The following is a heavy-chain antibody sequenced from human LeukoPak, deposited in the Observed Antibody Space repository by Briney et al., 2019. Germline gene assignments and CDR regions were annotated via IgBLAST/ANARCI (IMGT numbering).Heavy chain of an antibody. D-gene: IGHD3-16*01. CDR3: ATDLGRSSYTVDY. J-gene: IGHJ4*02. V-gene: IGHV1-69*13. Sequence: SVKVSCKASGGTFSSYAISWVRQAPGQGLEWMGGIIPIFGTANYAQKFQGRVTITADESTSTAYMELSSLRSEDTAVYYCATDLGRSSYTVDYWGQGTLVTVSS. CDR1: GGTFSSYA. CDR2: IIPIFGTA.